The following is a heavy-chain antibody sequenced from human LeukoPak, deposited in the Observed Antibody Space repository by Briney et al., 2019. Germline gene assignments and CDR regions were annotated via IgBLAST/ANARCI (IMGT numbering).Heavy chain of an antibody. J-gene: IGHJ4*02. CDR1: GYY. Sequence: SETLSLTCTVSGYYWGWMRQPPGKGLEWIGTIYRSGTTYYNPSLNSRVTMSIDTSKNQFSLKVSSVTAADTAVYFCAREVYHYDATGRDYWGQGTLVTVSS. V-gene: IGHV4-38-2*02. D-gene: IGHD3-22*01. CDR2: IYRSGTT. CDR3: AREVYHYDATGRDY.